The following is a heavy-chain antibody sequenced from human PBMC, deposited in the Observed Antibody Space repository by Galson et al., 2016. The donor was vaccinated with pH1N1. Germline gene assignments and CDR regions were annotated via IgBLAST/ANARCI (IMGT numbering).Heavy chain of an antibody. CDR1: GFTFSTYA. CDR2: TSYDGSNK. Sequence: SLRLSCAASGFTFSTYAMHWVRQAPGKGLEWVALTSYDGSNKYYAGSVKGRSTISRDNSKNTLYLEMNSLRAEDTAVYYCARETPYSSGWGYYYGMDVWGQGTTVTVSS. D-gene: IGHD6-19*01. CDR3: ARETPYSSGWGYYYGMDV. J-gene: IGHJ6*02. V-gene: IGHV3-30-3*01.